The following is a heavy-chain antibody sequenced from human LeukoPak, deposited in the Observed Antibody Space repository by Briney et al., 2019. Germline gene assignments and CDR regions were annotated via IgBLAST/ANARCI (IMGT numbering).Heavy chain of an antibody. J-gene: IGHJ4*02. CDR2: IKQDGNEK. D-gene: IGHD3-22*01. CDR3: ASGFDSRFFDK. CDR1: GFTSSNYW. Sequence: GGSLRLSCAASGFTSSNYWMTWVRQAPGKGLEWVANIKQDGNEKYYVDSVKGRFTISRDNAKNSLYLQMNSLRAEDTAVYYCASGFDSRFFDKWGQGTLVAVSS. V-gene: IGHV3-7*01.